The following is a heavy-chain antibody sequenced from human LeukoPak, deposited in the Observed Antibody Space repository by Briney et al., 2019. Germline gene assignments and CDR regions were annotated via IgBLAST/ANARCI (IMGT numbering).Heavy chain of an antibody. CDR2: IYYSGST. Sequence: SETLSLTCTVSGGSISSYYWSWIRQPPGKGLEWIGYIYYSGSTNYNPSLKSRVTISVDTSKNQFSLKLSSVTGADTAVYYCARGLRETGGNFDYWGQGTLVTVSS. J-gene: IGHJ4*02. CDR1: GGSISSYY. V-gene: IGHV4-59*01. D-gene: IGHD2-15*01. CDR3: ARGLRETGGNFDY.